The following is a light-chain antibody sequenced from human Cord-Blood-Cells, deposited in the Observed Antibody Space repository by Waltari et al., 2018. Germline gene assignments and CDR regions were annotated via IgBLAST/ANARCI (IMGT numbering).Light chain of an antibody. CDR3: QQYNNWPPGT. V-gene: IGKV3-15*01. CDR2: GSS. J-gene: IGKJ1*01. CDR1: QSVSSN. Sequence: EIVMTQSPATLSVSPGERATLSCRASQSVSSNLAWYQQKPGQAPRLLISGSSTRATGIPAWFGGCGSGIEFTLTISSLQSEDFAVYYCQQYNNWPPGTFGQGTKVEIK.